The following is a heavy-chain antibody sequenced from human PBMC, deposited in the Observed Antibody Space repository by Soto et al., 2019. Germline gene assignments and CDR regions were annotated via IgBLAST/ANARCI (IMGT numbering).Heavy chain of an antibody. Sequence: SVKVSCKASGGTFSSYAISWVRQAPGQGLEWMGGIIPIFGTANYAQKFQGRVTITADESTSTAYMELSSLRSEDTAVYYCARAKFLGYCSGGSCYNWFDPWGQGTLVTVSS. J-gene: IGHJ5*02. CDR1: GGTFSSYA. CDR3: ARAKFLGYCSGGSCYNWFDP. V-gene: IGHV1-69*13. CDR2: IIPIFGTA. D-gene: IGHD2-15*01.